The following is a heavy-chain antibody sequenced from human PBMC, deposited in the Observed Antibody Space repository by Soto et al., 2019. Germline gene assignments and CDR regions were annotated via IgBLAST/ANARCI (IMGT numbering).Heavy chain of an antibody. Sequence: ASVKVACKASGYTFTSYDINWLLQATGQGLEWMGWMNPNSGNTGYAQKFQGRVTMTRNTSISTAYMELSSLRSEDTAVYYCARIDASIAAHWGQGTLVTVSS. CDR3: ARIDASIAAH. D-gene: IGHD6-6*01. CDR1: GYTFTSYD. CDR2: MNPNSGNT. V-gene: IGHV1-8*01. J-gene: IGHJ4*02.